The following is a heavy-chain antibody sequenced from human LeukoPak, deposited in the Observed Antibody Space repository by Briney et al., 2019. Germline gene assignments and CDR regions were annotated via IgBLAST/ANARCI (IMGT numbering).Heavy chain of an antibody. Sequence: PGGSLRLSCAASGFTFSDYYMSWIRQAPGKGLEWVSYISSSGSTIYYADSVKGRFTISRDNAKNSLYLQMNSLRAEDTAAYYCAREWIQLWSTYNFDYWGQGTLVTVSS. CDR2: ISSSGSTI. CDR1: GFTFSDYY. V-gene: IGHV3-11*04. CDR3: AREWIQLWSTYNFDY. D-gene: IGHD5-18*01. J-gene: IGHJ4*02.